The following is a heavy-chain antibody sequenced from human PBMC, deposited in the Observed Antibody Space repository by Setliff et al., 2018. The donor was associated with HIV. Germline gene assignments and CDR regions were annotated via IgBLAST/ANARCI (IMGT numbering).Heavy chain of an antibody. CDR1: VAPSVVT. J-gene: IGHJ6*03. Sequence: SETLSSPALSLVAPSVVTIGAGSGSPPGKGLEWIGYIYYSGSTNYNPSLKSRVTISMDTSNNQFSLKVSSVTAADTAVYYCARARGNTYYYYYMDVWGKGTTVTVSS. CDR2: IYYSGST. D-gene: IGHD4-4*01. V-gene: IGHV4-59*11. CDR3: ARARGNTYYYYYMDV.